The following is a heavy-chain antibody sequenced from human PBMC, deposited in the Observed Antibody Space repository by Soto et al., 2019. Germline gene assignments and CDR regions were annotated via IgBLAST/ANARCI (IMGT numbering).Heavy chain of an antibody. V-gene: IGHV3-53*01. CDR1: GFTVSSSY. Sequence: GGSLRLSCAASGFTVSSSYMSWVRQAPGKGLEWVSLVYSGGTTYHADSVKGRFTISRDNSKNTLYLQMSSLRAEDTAVYYCARGTTSNSPPTWGQGTLVTVS. D-gene: IGHD1-1*01. CDR2: VYSGGTT. CDR3: ARGTTSNSPPT. J-gene: IGHJ5*02.